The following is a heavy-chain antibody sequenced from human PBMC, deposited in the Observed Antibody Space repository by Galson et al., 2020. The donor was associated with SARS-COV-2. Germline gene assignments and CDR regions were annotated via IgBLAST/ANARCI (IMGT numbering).Heavy chain of an antibody. D-gene: IGHD3-9*01. CDR2: ISYDGSNK. Sequence: TGGSLRLSCAASGFTFSSYGMHWVRQAPGKGLEWVAVISYDGSNKYYADSVKGRFTISRDKSKNTLYLQMNSLRTEDTAVYYCAKGIRYFDWYGAFDYWGQGTLVTVSS. V-gene: IGHV3-30*18. CDR3: AKGIRYFDWYGAFDY. CDR1: GFTFSSYG. J-gene: IGHJ4*02.